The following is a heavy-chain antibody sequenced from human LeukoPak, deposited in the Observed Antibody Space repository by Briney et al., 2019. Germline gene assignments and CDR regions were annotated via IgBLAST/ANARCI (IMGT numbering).Heavy chain of an antibody. CDR2: IYYSGDT. CDR1: GGSISSSSYY. Sequence: SETLSLTCTVSGGSISSSSYYWGWIRHPPGKGLEWIGSIYYSGDTYYKPSLKSRRVTISVDTSKNQFSLRLSSVTAADTAVYYCARHQWHYYYYMGVWGKGSTVTVSS. J-gene: IGHJ6*03. CDR3: ARHQWHYYYYMGV. V-gene: IGHV4-39*01. D-gene: IGHD6-19*01.